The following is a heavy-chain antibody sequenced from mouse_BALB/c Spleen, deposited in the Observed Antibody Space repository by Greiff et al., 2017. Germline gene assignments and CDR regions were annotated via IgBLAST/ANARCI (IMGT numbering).Heavy chain of an antibody. Sequence: VQLKESGPSLVKPSQTLSLTCSVTGDSITSGYWNWIRKFPGNKLEYMGYISYSGSTYYNPSLKSRISITRDTSKNQYYLQLNSVTTEDTATYYCARKDYYYGSSWYFDVWGAGTTVTVSS. D-gene: IGHD1-1*01. J-gene: IGHJ1*01. CDR1: GDSITSGY. V-gene: IGHV3-8*02. CDR2: ISYSGST. CDR3: ARKDYYYGSSWYFDV.